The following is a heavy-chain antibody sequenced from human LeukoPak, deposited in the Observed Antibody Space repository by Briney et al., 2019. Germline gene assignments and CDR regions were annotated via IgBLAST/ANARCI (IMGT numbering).Heavy chain of an antibody. CDR1: GYTFTAYF. V-gene: IGHV1-2*02. Sequence: EASVKVSCKASGYTFTAYFIHWVRQAPGQGLEYMGWINPTNGGTNFAHKFLGRVTMTRDTSISTAYMDLSRLRADDSAVYYCARGGKPGSSGYDWRNDQYYYSMDVWGKGTTVAISS. CDR3: ARGGKPGSSGYDWRNDQYYYSMDV. D-gene: IGHD5-12*01. CDR2: INPTNGGT. J-gene: IGHJ6*03.